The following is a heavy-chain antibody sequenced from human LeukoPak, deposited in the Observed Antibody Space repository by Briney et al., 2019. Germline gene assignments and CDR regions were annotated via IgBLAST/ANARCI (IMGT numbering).Heavy chain of an antibody. CDR1: GFTFSSYS. Sequence: GGSPRLSCAASGFTFSSYSMNWVRQAPGKGLEWVSYISRSSTTIYYADSVKGRFTISRDNAKNSLSLQMNSLRAEDTAVYYCARDGGRAVAAALDYWDQGTLVTVSS. J-gene: IGHJ4*02. CDR2: ISRSSTTI. V-gene: IGHV3-48*01. D-gene: IGHD6-13*01. CDR3: ARDGGRAVAAALDY.